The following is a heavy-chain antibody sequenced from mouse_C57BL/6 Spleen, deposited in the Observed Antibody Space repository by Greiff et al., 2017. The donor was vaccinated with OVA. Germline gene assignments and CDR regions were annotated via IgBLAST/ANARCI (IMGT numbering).Heavy chain of an antibody. Sequence: VQVVESGPGLVQPSQSLSITCTVSGFSLTSYGVHWVRQPPGKGLAWLGVIWSGGSTDYNAAFISRLSISKDNSKSQVFFKMNSLQADDTAIYYCANNYPTGAMDYWGQGTSVTVSS. CDR2: IWSGGST. D-gene: IGHD1-1*01. CDR1: GFSLTSYG. CDR3: ANNYPTGAMDY. J-gene: IGHJ4*01. V-gene: IGHV2-4*01.